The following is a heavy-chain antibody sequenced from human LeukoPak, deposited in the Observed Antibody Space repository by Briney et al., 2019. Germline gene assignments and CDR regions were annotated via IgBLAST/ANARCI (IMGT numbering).Heavy chain of an antibody. D-gene: IGHD2-21*02. CDR1: GFTFSIYG. CDR2: ISNDGSNI. CDR3: AKDGVPYCGGDCRTPYNWFDP. J-gene: IGHJ5*02. Sequence: QPGGSLRLSCAASGFTFSIYGMHWVRQAPGKGLGWVVIISNDGSNIYYAHSVKGRFTISRDNSKNTLYLQMNSLRAEDTAMYYCAKDGVPYCGGDCRTPYNWFDPWGQGTLVTVSS. V-gene: IGHV3-30*18.